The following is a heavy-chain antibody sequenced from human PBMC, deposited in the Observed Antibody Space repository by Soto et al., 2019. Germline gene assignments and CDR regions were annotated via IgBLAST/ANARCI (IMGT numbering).Heavy chain of an antibody. Sequence: QMRLQESGPGLVKPSGTLSLACAVSGVSVSSKNWWSWVRQSPGRGLEWIGEIFRSETTNYNPSLKSRATIAVDKSKNQFSLTLTSVTAADTAVYYCTKNGYFSIDVWGQGTMVTVSS. CDR1: GVSVSSKNW. CDR3: TKNGYFSIDV. CDR2: IFRSETT. J-gene: IGHJ3*01. D-gene: IGHD5-12*01. V-gene: IGHV4-4*02.